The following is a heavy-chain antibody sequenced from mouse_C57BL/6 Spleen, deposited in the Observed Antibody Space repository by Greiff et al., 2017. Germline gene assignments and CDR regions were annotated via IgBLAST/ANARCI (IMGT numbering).Heavy chain of an antibody. J-gene: IGHJ2*01. Sequence: LQQSGPELVKPGASVKMSCKASGYTFTDYYMHWVKQKPGKGLEWIGEIYPGSGNTYYNEKFKGKATLTADTSSSTAYMQLSSLTSEDSAVYFCARRSYDYGGSYWGQGTTLTVSS. CDR1: YTFTDYYM. CDR3: RRSYDYGGSY. CDR2: YPGSGNTY. D-gene: IGHD1-1*01. V-gene: IGHV1-83*01.